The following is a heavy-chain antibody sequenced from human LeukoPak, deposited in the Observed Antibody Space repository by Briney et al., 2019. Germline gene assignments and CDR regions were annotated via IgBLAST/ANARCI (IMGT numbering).Heavy chain of an antibody. CDR2: IVVGSGNT. CDR3: AAGSSGYYSY. J-gene: IGHJ4*02. V-gene: IGHV1-58*02. CDR1: GFTFTSSA. D-gene: IGHD3-22*01. Sequence: SVKVSCKAYGFTFTSSAMQWVRQARGQRLEWIGWIVVGSGNTDYAQKFQERVTITRDMSTSTAYMELSSLRSEDTAVYYCAAGSSGYYSYWGQGTLVTVSS.